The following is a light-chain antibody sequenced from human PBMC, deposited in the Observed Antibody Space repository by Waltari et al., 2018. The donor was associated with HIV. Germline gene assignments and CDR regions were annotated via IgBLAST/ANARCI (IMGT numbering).Light chain of an antibody. CDR3: SSYTSSSTQV. V-gene: IGLV2-14*01. CDR2: EVS. CDR1: SSDVGGYNY. J-gene: IGLJ3*02. Sequence: QSALTQPASVSGSPGQSITISCTGTSSDVGGYNYVSVYQHHPGTATKLIIYEVSNRPSGVANRFSGSKSGNTAFLTIAGLQAEDEADYYCSSYTSSSTQVFGGGTKVTVL.